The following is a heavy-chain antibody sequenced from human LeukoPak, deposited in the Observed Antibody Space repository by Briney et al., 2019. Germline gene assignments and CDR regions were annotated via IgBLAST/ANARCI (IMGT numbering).Heavy chain of an antibody. D-gene: IGHD4-11*01. Sequence: GGSLRLSCAASGFTFSGFAMSWVRRTPGKGLEWVANMNEDGSEKNYVDSVKGRFTISRDNAQDSLYLQMNSLRAEDTAVYYCARDRGYSNFDYWGQGTLLTVSS. CDR1: GFTFSGFA. J-gene: IGHJ4*02. CDR2: MNEDGSEK. CDR3: ARDRGYSNFDY. V-gene: IGHV3-7*01.